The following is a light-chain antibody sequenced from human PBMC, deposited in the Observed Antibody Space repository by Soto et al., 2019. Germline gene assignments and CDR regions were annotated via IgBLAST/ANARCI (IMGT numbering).Light chain of an antibody. Sequence: EIVFTHSPTTLSVSPGERATLSCRASQSFRGLLAWYQQKPGQAPRLLIYDAYNRATGIPPRFSGSGSGTDFTLTISSLEPEDSAVYYCQQRHMWPITFGQGTRLEIK. J-gene: IGKJ5*01. V-gene: IGKV3-11*01. CDR2: DAY. CDR1: QSFRGL. CDR3: QQRHMWPIT.